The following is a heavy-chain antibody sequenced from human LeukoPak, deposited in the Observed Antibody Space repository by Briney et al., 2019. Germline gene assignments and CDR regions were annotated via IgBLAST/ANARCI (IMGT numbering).Heavy chain of an antibody. V-gene: IGHV3-74*01. CDR3: ARDVYYYGSGSSLYYYGMDV. D-gene: IGHD3-10*01. CDR1: GFTFSSYW. J-gene: IGHJ6*02. Sequence: GGSLRLSCAASGFTFSSYWMHWVRQAPGKGLVWVSRINSDGSSTSYADSVKGRFTISRDNAKNTLYLQMNSLRAEDTAVYYCARDVYYYGSGSSLYYYGMDVWGQGTTVTVSS. CDR2: INSDGSST.